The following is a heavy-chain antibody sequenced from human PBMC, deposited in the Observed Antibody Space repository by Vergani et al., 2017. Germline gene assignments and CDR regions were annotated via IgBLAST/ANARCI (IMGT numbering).Heavy chain of an antibody. CDR1: GGSISSYY. Sequence: QVQLQESGPGLVKPPETLSLTCTVSGGSISSYYWSWIRQPPGKGLEWIGYIYYSGSTNYNPSLKSRVTISVDTSKNQFSLKLSSVTAADTAVYYCARAFNDILTGYPQTLDYWGQGTLVTVSS. D-gene: IGHD3-9*01. V-gene: IGHV4-59*01. J-gene: IGHJ4*02. CDR3: ARAFNDILTGYPQTLDY. CDR2: IYYSGST.